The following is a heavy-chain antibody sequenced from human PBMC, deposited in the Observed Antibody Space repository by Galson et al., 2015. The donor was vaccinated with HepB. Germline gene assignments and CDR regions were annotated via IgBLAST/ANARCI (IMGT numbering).Heavy chain of an antibody. Sequence: SLRLSCAASGFTFSRYWMHWVRQAPGKGLEWVANIKEDGSEKNYVDSVKGRFTIARDNAKNSLYLQMNSLRAEDTAVYYCARVKRGEWYSFYYYGMDVWGRGTTVTVSS. CDR3: ARVKRGEWYSFYYYGMDV. D-gene: IGHD3-10*01. CDR1: GFTFSRYW. CDR2: IKEDGSEK. J-gene: IGHJ6*02. V-gene: IGHV3-7*05.